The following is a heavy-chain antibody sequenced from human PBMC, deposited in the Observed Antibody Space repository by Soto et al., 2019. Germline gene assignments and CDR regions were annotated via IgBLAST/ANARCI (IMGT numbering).Heavy chain of an antibody. J-gene: IGHJ4*02. D-gene: IGHD3-3*01. Sequence: LGESLKISCKGSGYSFTSYWISWVRQMPGKGLEWMGRIDPSGSYTNYSPSFQGHVTISADKSISTAYLQWSSLKASDTAMYYCARHPVSVLRFLEWLFDYWGQGTLVTVSS. CDR2: IDPSGSYT. CDR3: ARHPVSVLRFLEWLFDY. V-gene: IGHV5-10-1*01. CDR1: GYSFTSYW.